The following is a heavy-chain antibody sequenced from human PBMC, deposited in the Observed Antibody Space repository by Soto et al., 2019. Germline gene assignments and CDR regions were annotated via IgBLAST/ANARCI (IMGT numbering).Heavy chain of an antibody. CDR1: GGSISSYY. D-gene: IGHD1-1*01. CDR3: ASLIGTTVDP. CDR2: IYYSGST. Sequence: QVQLQESGPGLVKPSETLSLTCTVSGGSISSYYCSWIRQPPGKGLEWIGYIYYSGSTNYNPSLTSRVTISVDTYKNQFSLKLSSVTAADTAVYYCASLIGTTVDPWGQGTLVTVSS. V-gene: IGHV4-59*08. J-gene: IGHJ5*02.